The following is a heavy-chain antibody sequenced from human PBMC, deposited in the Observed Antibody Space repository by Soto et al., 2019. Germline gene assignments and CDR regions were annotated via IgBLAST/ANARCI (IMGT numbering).Heavy chain of an antibody. CDR3: AKTQLRGHDFWSGSFDP. J-gene: IGHJ5*02. CDR1: GYTFHLYS. D-gene: IGHD3-3*01. CDR2: IDPSDGRT. V-gene: IGHV1-46*02. Sequence: QVQLVQSGAEVKKPGASVKISCQASGYTFHLYSILWVRQAPGQGLEWMGIIDPSDGRTSYAQRFQGRVTLTRDTSTSTVYMDLSSLRSEDTAIYYCAKTQLRGHDFWSGSFDPWGQGTLVTVSS.